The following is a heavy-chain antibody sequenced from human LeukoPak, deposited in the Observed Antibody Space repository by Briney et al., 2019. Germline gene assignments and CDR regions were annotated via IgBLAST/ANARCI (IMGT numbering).Heavy chain of an antibody. CDR2: IIPILGIA. J-gene: IGHJ4*02. Sequence: SVKVSCKASGYTFTSYGISWVRQAPGQGLEWMGRIIPILGIANYAQKFQGRVTITADKSTSTAYMELSSLRSEDTAVYYCARVYYDSSGYYYAGGFDYWGQGTLVTVSS. CDR1: GYTFTSYG. D-gene: IGHD3-22*01. V-gene: IGHV1-69*04. CDR3: ARVYYDSSGYYYAGGFDY.